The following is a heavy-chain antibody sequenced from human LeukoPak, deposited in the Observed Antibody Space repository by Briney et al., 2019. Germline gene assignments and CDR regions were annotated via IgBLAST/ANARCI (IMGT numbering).Heavy chain of an antibody. V-gene: IGHV3-33*01. D-gene: IGHD6-13*01. CDR2: ISSDGSNK. CDR3: ARVVEQQLPTD. J-gene: IGHJ4*02. Sequence: GGSLRLSCAASGFAFSSSGFHWVRQAPGKGLEWVAVISSDGSNKYYTDSVKGRFTISRDNSKSTVHVQMNYLTDEDTALYYCARVVEQQLPTDWGQGTLVTVSS. CDR1: GFAFSSSG.